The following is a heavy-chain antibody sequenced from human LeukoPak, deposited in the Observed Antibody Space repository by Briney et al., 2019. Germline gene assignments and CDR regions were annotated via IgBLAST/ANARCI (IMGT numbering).Heavy chain of an antibody. J-gene: IGHJ4*02. D-gene: IGHD5-12*01. V-gene: IGHV4-39*02. Sequence: SETLSLTCTVSGGSISSSSYYWGWIRQPPGKGLEWIGSIYYSGSTYYNPSLKSRVTISVDTSKNQFSLKLSSVTAADTAVYYCARDRLPGYIWGQGTLVTVSS. CDR1: GGSISSSSYY. CDR2: IYYSGST. CDR3: ARDRLPGYI.